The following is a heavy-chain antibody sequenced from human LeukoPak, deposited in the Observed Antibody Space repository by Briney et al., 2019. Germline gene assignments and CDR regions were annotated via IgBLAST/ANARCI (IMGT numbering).Heavy chain of an antibody. D-gene: IGHD3-10*01. CDR3: ARGRGSLTY. J-gene: IGHJ4*02. V-gene: IGHV4-59*01. CDR1: GGSISLYY. CDR2: FYDTRSP. Sequence: PSETLSLTCTVSGGSISLYYGSWIRQPQGKGLEWIGYFYDTRSPKYNPSLERRVTISVDMSRNQFSLNLTSVTAADTAVYYCARGRGSLTYWGQGTLATVSS.